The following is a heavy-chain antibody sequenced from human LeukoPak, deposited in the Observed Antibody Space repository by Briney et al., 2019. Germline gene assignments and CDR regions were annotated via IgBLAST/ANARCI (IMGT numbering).Heavy chain of an antibody. J-gene: IGHJ4*02. CDR3: ARRAGALYYYDTSGPFDH. D-gene: IGHD3-22*01. CDR1: GFTFSSYA. V-gene: IGHV3-53*01. Sequence: PGGSLRLSCAASGFTFSSYAMSWVRQAPGKGLEWVSVIYTGGSTHYADSVKGRFIISRDNSKNTVYLQMNSLRADDTAVYFCARRAGALYYYDTSGPFDHWGRGTLVTVSS. CDR2: IYTGGST.